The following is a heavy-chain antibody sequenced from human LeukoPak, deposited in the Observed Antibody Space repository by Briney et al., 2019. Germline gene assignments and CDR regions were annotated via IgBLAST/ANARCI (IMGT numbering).Heavy chain of an antibody. CDR2: IWYDGSNK. D-gene: IGHD3-16*01. Sequence: GSLRLSCAASGFTFSSYGMHWVRQAPGKGLEWVALIWYDGSNKYYADSVKGRLTISRDNSKNTLYLQMNSLRAEDTAVYYCARGLSGNNWFDPWGQGTLVTVSS. CDR3: ARGLSGNNWFDP. V-gene: IGHV3-33*01. J-gene: IGHJ5*02. CDR1: GFTFSSYG.